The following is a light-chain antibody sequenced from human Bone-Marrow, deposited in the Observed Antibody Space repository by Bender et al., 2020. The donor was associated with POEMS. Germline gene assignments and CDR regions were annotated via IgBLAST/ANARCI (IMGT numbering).Light chain of an antibody. CDR2: EVS. CDR3: SSYAGSNNSV. Sequence: QSALTQPASVSGSPGQSITISCTGTSSDVGGYNYVSWYQHHPGKAPKLLIYEVSKRPSGVPDRFSGSKSGNTASLTVSGLQAEDEADYYCSSYAGSNNSVFGTGTRVTVL. J-gene: IGLJ1*01. V-gene: IGLV2-8*01. CDR1: SSDVGGYNY.